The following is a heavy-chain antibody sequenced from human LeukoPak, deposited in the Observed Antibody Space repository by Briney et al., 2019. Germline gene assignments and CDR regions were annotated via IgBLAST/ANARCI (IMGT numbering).Heavy chain of an antibody. CDR1: GFTFSSYA. CDR3: AKDLSMYNWKGGCFDY. CDR2: ISGSGGST. Sequence: PGGSLRLSCAASGFTFSSYAMSWVRQAPGKGLEWVSAISGSGGSTYYADSVKGRFTISRDNSKNTLYLQMNSLRAEDTAVYYCAKDLSMYNWKGGCFDYWGQGTLVTVSS. D-gene: IGHD1-20*01. V-gene: IGHV3-23*01. J-gene: IGHJ4*02.